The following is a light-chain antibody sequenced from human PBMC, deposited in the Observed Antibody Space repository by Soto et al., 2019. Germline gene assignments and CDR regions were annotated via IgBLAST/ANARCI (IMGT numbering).Light chain of an antibody. CDR2: GAS. CDR3: QQYGTPRSVN. CDR1: QNVDSNY. J-gene: IGKJ5*01. Sequence: EIVLTQSPGTLSLSPGEEATLSCRASQNVDSNYLAWYQQKPGQTPRLIIYGASGRADGIPHRFSGSGFGTEFPLHINKVEPEDFAVYYCQQYGTPRSVNFGQGTRL. V-gene: IGKV3-20*01.